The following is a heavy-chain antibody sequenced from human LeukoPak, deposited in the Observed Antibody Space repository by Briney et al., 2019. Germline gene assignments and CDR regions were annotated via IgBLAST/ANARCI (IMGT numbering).Heavy chain of an antibody. Sequence: GGSLRLSCAASGFSFNNYAMSWVRQAPGKGLEWVSSISDSGDKIYYADSVKGRFTISRDNSKNALFLQMNSLRAEDTAVYYCAKRDTFGGLTVNDSFLVDYWGQGTLVTVSS. CDR3: AKRDTFGGLTVNDSFLVDY. J-gene: IGHJ4*02. CDR1: GFSFNNYA. V-gene: IGHV3-23*01. CDR2: ISDSGDKI. D-gene: IGHD3-16*01.